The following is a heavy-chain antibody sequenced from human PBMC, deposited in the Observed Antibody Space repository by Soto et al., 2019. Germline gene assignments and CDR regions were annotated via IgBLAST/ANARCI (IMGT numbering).Heavy chain of an antibody. J-gene: IGHJ4*01. V-gene: IGHV3-23*01. CDR3: AKDGERYSYCYNFDY. D-gene: IGHD5-18*01. CDR2: ISGPGGAT. Sequence: EVQLLESGGGVVQPGGSLRLSGVASGVTFTHYAMSWVRQAPGKGRELVSAISGPGGATFYADAVKGRFTISRDNSKDTLFLQMNSQRDEDTALYYCAKDGERYSYCYNFDYWGHGTLVTFSS. CDR1: GVTFTHYA.